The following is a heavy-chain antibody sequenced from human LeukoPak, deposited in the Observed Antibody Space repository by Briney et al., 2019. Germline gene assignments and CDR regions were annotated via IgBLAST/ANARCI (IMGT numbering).Heavy chain of an antibody. Sequence: PSETLSLTCAVYGGSFSGYYWSWIRQPPGRGLEWIGEINHSGSTNYNPSLKSRVTISVDTSKNQFSLKLSSVTAADTAVYYCARHEWGGSLYYFDYWGQGTLVTVSS. D-gene: IGHD1-26*01. CDR1: GGSFSGYY. V-gene: IGHV4-34*01. CDR3: ARHEWGGSLYYFDY. CDR2: INHSGST. J-gene: IGHJ4*02.